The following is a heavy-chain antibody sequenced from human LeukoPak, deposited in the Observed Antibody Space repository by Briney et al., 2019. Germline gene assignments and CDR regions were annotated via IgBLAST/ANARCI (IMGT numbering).Heavy chain of an antibody. CDR2: INPNSGGT. Sequence: ASVKVSCKASGYTFTSYYMHWVRQAPGQGLEWMGWINPNSGGTNYAQKFQGRVTMTRDTSISTAYMELSRLRSDDTAVYYCASASYSSGWSDYWGQGTLVTVSS. CDR1: GYTFTSYY. J-gene: IGHJ4*02. CDR3: ASASYSSGWSDY. D-gene: IGHD6-19*01. V-gene: IGHV1-2*02.